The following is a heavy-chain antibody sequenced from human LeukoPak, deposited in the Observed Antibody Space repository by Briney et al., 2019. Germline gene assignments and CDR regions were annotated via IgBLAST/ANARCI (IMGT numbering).Heavy chain of an antibody. D-gene: IGHD3-22*01. CDR3: ARRPYDSSGYYFHYFDY. CDR1: GGSISSSSNY. V-gene: IGHV4-30-4*08. Sequence: SETLSLTCTVSGGSISSSSNYWSWIRQPPGKGLEWIGYIYYSGSTYYNPSLKSRVTISVDTSKNQFSLKLSSVTAADTAVYYCARRPYDSSGYYFHYFDYWGQGTLVTVSS. CDR2: IYYSGST. J-gene: IGHJ4*02.